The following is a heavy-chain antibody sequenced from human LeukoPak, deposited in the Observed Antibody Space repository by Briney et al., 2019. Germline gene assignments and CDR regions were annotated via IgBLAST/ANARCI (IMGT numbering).Heavy chain of an antibody. CDR3: ARGVAGSGSTPKY. CDR1: GGSISSYY. J-gene: IGHJ4*02. CDR2: IYYNGNT. D-gene: IGHD1-26*01. V-gene: IGHV4-59*01. Sequence: PSETLSLTCSVSGGSISSYYWIWIRQPPWKGLEWIGFIYYNGNTNYNPSLKSRVIISEDSSKSQSSLKLTSVTAADTAVYYCARGVAGSGSTPKYWGQGTLVTVSS.